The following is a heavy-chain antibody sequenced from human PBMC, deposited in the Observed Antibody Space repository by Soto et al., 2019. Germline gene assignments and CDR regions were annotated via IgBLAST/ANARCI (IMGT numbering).Heavy chain of an antibody. CDR1: GFTLSTYW. D-gene: IGHD4-4*01. CDR3: TRGRENYSYFDY. CDR2: INSDGSSP. Sequence: EVQLVESGGGLVQPGGSLRLSCAASGFTLSTYWMHWVRQAPGEGLVWVSRINSDGSSPIYADSVKGRFTISRENAKNTVYLQMNSLRAEDTAXYYCTRGRENYSYFDYWGQGILVTVSS. V-gene: IGHV3-74*01. J-gene: IGHJ4*02.